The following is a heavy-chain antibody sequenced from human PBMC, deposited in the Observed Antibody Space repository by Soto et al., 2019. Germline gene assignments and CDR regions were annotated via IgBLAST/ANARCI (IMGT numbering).Heavy chain of an antibody. CDR2: IIPIFGTA. J-gene: IGHJ5*02. D-gene: IGHD2-8*01. V-gene: IGHV1-69*13. Sequence: ASVKVSCKASGGTFSSYAISWVRQAPGQGLEWMGGIIPIFGTANYAQKFQGRVTITADESTSTAYMELSSLRSEDTAVYYCARSPSSHCTNGVCYAYWFDPWGQGTLVTVSS. CDR3: ARSPSSHCTNGVCYAYWFDP. CDR1: GGTFSSYA.